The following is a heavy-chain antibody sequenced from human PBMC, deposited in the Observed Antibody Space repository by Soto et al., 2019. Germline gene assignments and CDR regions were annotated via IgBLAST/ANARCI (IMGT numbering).Heavy chain of an antibody. CDR2: INPNSGGT. J-gene: IGHJ2*01. V-gene: IGHV1-2*06. Sequence: ASVKVSCKASGYIFTDYYMHWVRQAPGQELEWMGRINPNSGGTNYAQKFQGRVTMTRDTSMSTAYTELSSLRSEDTAVYYCARGGSLYWYFDLWGRGTLVTVSS. CDR3: ARGGSLYWYFDL. CDR1: GYIFTDYY. D-gene: IGHD1-26*01.